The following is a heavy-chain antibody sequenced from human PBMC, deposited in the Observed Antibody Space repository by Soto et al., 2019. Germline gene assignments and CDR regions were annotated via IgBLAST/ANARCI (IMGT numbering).Heavy chain of an antibody. D-gene: IGHD5-18*01. CDR2: IWYDGTKQ. J-gene: IGHJ6*02. CDR3: ARDGTAMARGYYYYEMDV. Sequence: LRLSCAASGFTFSSYGMHWVRQAPGKGLEWVALIWYDGTKQYYADSVKGRFTISRDNSKNTLYVQVNSHRAEDTGVYYCARDGTAMARGYYYYEMDVWGQGTTVTVSS. CDR1: GFTFSSYG. V-gene: IGHV3-33*01.